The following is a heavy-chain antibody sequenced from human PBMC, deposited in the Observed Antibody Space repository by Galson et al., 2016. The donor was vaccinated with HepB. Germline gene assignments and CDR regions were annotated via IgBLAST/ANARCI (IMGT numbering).Heavy chain of an antibody. J-gene: IGHJ4*02. Sequence: SETLSLTCAVSGVSIANNGSITNNYWWSWVRQSPGKGLEWIGEIYQTGTAHYNPSFTSRATISVDKSKNQISLRLVSVTAADTAVYYCTRGTLGTVATMAFDYWGQGTLVTVSS. CDR2: IYQTGTA. CDR3: TRGTLGTVATMAFDY. V-gene: IGHV4-4*02. CDR1: GVSIANNGSITNNYW. D-gene: IGHD4/OR15-4a*01.